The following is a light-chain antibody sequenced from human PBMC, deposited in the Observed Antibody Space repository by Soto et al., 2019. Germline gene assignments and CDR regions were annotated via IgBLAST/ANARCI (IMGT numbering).Light chain of an antibody. CDR2: GAS. J-gene: IGKJ1*01. CDR3: QQYISSPPWT. CDR1: QSVSSSY. Sequence: EIVLTQSPGTLSLSPGERATLSCRASQSVSSSYFAWYQQKPGQAPRLLIYGASTRATGIPDRFSGSGSGTDCTLTISRLEPEDFAVYYCQQYISSPPWTFGQGTRVEIK. V-gene: IGKV3-20*01.